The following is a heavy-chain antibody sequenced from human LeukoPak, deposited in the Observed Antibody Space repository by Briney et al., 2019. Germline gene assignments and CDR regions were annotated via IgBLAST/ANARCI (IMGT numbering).Heavy chain of an antibody. V-gene: IGHV4-59*01. Sequence: SETLSHTCTVSGGSISSYYWSWIRQPPGKGLEWIGYIYYSGSTNYNPSLKSRVTISVDTSKNQFSLKLSSVTAADTAVYYCARDLYDAFDIWGQGTMVTVSS. J-gene: IGHJ3*02. CDR2: IYYSGST. CDR3: ARDLYDAFDI. CDR1: GGSISSYY.